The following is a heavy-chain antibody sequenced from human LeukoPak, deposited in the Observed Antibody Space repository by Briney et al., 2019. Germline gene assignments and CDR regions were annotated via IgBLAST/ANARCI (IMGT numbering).Heavy chain of an antibody. D-gene: IGHD2-15*01. CDR3: AKGWSGVVAAHHDAFDI. V-gene: IGHV3-9*03. CDR1: GVTFDDYA. CDR2: SSWNSGGI. J-gene: IGHJ3*02. Sequence: GRSLRLSCAASGVTFDDYAMHWVRQAPRQGLEWGAGSSWNSGGIGYADCVKSRFTIQRANAKNSLYLQMHSLRAEDMALYYCAKGWSGVVAAHHDAFDIWGQGTMVTVSS.